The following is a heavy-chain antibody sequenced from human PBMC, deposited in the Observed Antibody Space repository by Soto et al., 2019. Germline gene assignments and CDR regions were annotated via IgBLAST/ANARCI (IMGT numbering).Heavy chain of an antibody. CDR1: GGSISSSSYY. J-gene: IGHJ6*04. V-gene: IGHV4-39*01. CDR3: ARLPPIFGVGTDV. Sequence: SETLSLTCTVSGGSISSSSYYWGWIRQPPGKGLEWIGSIYYSGSTYYNPSLKSRVTISVDTSKNQFSLKLSSVTAADTAVYYCARLPPIFGVGTDVWGKGTTVTVSS. D-gene: IGHD3-3*01. CDR2: IYYSGST.